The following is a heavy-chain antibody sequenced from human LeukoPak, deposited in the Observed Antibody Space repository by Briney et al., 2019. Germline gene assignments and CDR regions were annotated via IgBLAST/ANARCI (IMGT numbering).Heavy chain of an antibody. CDR2: TNPNSGDT. V-gene: IGHV1-2*02. J-gene: IGHJ3*02. CDR1: GYTFTGYY. CDR3: ARAPKNDAYDI. Sequence: ASVKVSCKASGYTFTGYYIHWVRQAPGQGLEWVGWTNPNSGDTHHAQNFQGRVTMTRDTSISTASMDLSRLRSDDTAVYYCARAPKNDAYDIWGRGTMVTVSS.